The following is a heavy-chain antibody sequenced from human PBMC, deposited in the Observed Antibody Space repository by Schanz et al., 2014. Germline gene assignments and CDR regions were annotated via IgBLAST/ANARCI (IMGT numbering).Heavy chain of an antibody. CDR3: ARDRGHGDLPGDI. D-gene: IGHD4-17*01. Sequence: QVQLQESGPGLVKPSQTLSLTCTVSGGSVSSGGDYWSWIRQHPGKGLEWIGFISYSGSTYYNPSLKSRVAISLDTAKNHVSLNLSSATAADTAVYYCARDRGHGDLPGDIWGQGTMVTVSS. CDR1: GGSVSSGGDY. CDR2: ISYSGST. J-gene: IGHJ3*02. V-gene: IGHV4-31*03.